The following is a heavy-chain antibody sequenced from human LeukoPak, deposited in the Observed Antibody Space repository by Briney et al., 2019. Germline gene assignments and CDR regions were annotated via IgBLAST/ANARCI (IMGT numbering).Heavy chain of an antibody. CDR3: ARTTMVRGVTRHFDY. D-gene: IGHD3-10*01. Sequence: GESLKISCKGSGYSFTSYWIGWVRQMPGKGLEWMGIIYPGDSDTRYSPSFQGQVTISAGKSISTAYLQWSSLKASDTAMYYCARTTMVRGVTRHFDYWGQGTLVTVSS. J-gene: IGHJ4*02. CDR1: GYSFTSYW. V-gene: IGHV5-51*01. CDR2: IYPGDSDT.